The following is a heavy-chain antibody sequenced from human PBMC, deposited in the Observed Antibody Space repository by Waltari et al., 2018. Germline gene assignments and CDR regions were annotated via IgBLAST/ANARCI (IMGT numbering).Heavy chain of an antibody. CDR1: GFTFSSYE. V-gene: IGHV3-48*03. J-gene: IGHJ4*02. CDR3: ARVPPAPDYGDYGDGFDY. Sequence: EVQLVESGGGLVQPGGSLRLSCAASGFTFSSYEMNWVRQAPGKGLEWVSYISSSGSTIDYADSGKGRFTISRDNAKNSLYLQMNSLRAEDTAVYYCARVPPAPDYGDYGDGFDYWGQGTLVTVSS. D-gene: IGHD4-17*01. CDR2: ISSSGSTI.